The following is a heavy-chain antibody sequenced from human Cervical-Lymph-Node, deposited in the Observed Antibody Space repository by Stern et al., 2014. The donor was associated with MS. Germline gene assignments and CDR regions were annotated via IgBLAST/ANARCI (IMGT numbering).Heavy chain of an antibody. D-gene: IGHD3-16*01. CDR3: ARGRVDLIRALGI. CDR2: MTRSNGNT. J-gene: IGHJ3*02. Sequence: VHLVESGAEVKKPGASVKVSCKASGYTFTSYDINWVRQATGQGLEWMGWMTRSNGNTGYAQKFQGRVTLTRNISISTAYMELSSLRSEDTAVYYCARGRVDLIRALGIWGQGTMVTVSS. CDR1: GYTFTSYD. V-gene: IGHV1-8*01.